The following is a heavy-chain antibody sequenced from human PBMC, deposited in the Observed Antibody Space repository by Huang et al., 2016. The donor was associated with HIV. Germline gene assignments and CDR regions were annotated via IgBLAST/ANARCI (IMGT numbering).Heavy chain of an antibody. CDR1: GASFTGNY. CDR2: SNDSGAT. J-gene: IGHJ6*02. CDR3: ARQWVLLDYLMGMDV. V-gene: IGHV4-34*01. Sequence: QVHLQQWGAGLLKPSETLTLTCAVSGASFTGNYWTWIRQTPGKGLEWIGESNDSGATIYSPSLESRVTISIDRSKKEFSLRLSSMTAADTAVYYCARQWVLLDYLMGMDVWGQGTTVIVSS. D-gene: IGHD3-3*01.